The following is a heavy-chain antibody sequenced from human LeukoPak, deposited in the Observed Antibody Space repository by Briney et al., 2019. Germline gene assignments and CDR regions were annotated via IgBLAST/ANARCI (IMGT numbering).Heavy chain of an antibody. Sequence: PGGSLRLSCAASGFTFSPYSMNWVRQAPGKGLEWVSYINSGSSYMYYPDSVKGRFTISRDNAKNSLYLQMDSLRDEDTAVYYCAREDDDWGPNTFDVWGQGTVVTVSS. J-gene: IGHJ3*01. CDR3: AREDDDWGPNTFDV. CDR2: INSGSSYM. V-gene: IGHV3-48*02. CDR1: GFTFSPYS. D-gene: IGHD7-27*01.